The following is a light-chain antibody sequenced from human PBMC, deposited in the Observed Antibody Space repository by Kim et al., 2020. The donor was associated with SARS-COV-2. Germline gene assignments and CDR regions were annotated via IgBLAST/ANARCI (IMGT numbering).Light chain of an antibody. V-gene: IGKV3-11*01. CDR1: QSVGSY. CDR2: DAS. CDR3: QQRIHWPLT. J-gene: IGKJ4*01. Sequence: EIVLTQSPATLSLSPGERATLSCRASQSVGSYLAWYQQKPGQAPRLLIYDASKRATDIPARFSGSGSGTDFTLTISSLEPEDFAVYYCQQRIHWPLTFGGGTKVDIK.